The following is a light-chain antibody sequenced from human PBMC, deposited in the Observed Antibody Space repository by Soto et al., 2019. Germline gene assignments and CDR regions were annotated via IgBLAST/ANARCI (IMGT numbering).Light chain of an antibody. V-gene: IGKV3-15*01. Sequence: EIVMTQSPATLSVSPGERATLSCRASQSVSSNVIWFQQKPGQAPRLLIFGASTRATGIPARFSGSGSGTEFTLTISSLQSKDVAVYSCHQYNIWPRTFGPGTKVDIK. CDR2: GAS. CDR1: QSVSSN. J-gene: IGKJ3*01. CDR3: HQYNIWPRT.